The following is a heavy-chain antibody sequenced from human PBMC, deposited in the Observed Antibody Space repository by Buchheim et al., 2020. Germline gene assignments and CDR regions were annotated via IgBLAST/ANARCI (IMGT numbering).Heavy chain of an antibody. CDR1: GDSISSRDW. J-gene: IGHJ4*02. D-gene: IGHD1-14*01. CDR3: ARNGPYNLDN. Sequence: QVQLQESGPGLVKTSGTLSLTCAVSGDSISSRDWWSWVRQPPGKGLEWIGEIYHGGGTNYNPSLKSRVTITVDNSRNQFSLKLSSVTAADTAVYYCARNGPYNLDNWGQGT. V-gene: IGHV4-4*02. CDR2: IYHGGGT.